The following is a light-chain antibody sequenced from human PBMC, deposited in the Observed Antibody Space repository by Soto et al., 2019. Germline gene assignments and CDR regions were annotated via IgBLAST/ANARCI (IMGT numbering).Light chain of an antibody. J-gene: IGKJ4*01. CDR1: QSVSSY. Sequence: EIVLTQSPATLSLSPGERATLSCRASQSVSSYLAWYQQKPGQAPRLLIYDASNRATGVPARFGGSGSGTDFTLTISSLEPEDFAVYYCQQRSNWRLTFGGGTKVDI. V-gene: IGKV3-11*01. CDR2: DAS. CDR3: QQRSNWRLT.